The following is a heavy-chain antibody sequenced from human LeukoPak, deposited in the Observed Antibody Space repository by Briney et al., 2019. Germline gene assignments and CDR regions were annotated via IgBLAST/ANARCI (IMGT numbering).Heavy chain of an antibody. CDR1: GFTFDDYA. V-gene: IGHV3-9*01. Sequence: GRSLRLSCAASGFTFDDYAMHWVRQAPGKGLEWVSGISWNSGSIGYADSVKGRFTISRDNSKNTLYLQMNSLRAEDTAVYYCARVPLIVSYTESFFDYWGQGTLVTVSS. J-gene: IGHJ4*02. CDR3: ARVPLIVSYTESFFDY. D-gene: IGHD3-22*01. CDR2: ISWNSGSI.